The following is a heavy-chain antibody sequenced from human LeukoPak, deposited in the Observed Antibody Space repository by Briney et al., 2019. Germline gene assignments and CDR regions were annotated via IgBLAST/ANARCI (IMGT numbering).Heavy chain of an antibody. V-gene: IGHV1-69*13. Sequence: GASVKVSCKASGGTFSSYAISWVRQAPGQGLEWMGGIIPIFGTANYAQKFQGRVTITADESTSTAYMELSSLRSEDTAVYYCATLLWFGEAEEIDYWGQGTLVTVSS. J-gene: IGHJ4*02. CDR2: IIPIFGTA. CDR1: GGTFSSYA. CDR3: ATLLWFGEAEEIDY. D-gene: IGHD3-10*01.